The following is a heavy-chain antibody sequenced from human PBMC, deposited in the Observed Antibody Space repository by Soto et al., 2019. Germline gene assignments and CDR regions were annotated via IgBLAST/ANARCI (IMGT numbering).Heavy chain of an antibody. CDR1: GYTFTGYY. CDR2: INPNSGGT. D-gene: IGHD5-18*01. Sequence: ASVKVSCKASGYTFTGYYMHWVRQAPGQGLEWMGWINPNSGGTNYAQKFQGRVTMTRDTSISTAYMELSRLRSDDTAVYYCARILRGYSYGSGAFDIWGQGTMVTVSS. CDR3: ARILRGYSYGSGAFDI. J-gene: IGHJ3*02. V-gene: IGHV1-2*02.